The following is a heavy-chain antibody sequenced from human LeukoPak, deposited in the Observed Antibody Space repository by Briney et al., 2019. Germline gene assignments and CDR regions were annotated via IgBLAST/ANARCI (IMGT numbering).Heavy chain of an antibody. CDR1: GFTFSSYD. CDR3: GRVDRLRVFDY. V-gene: IGHV3-13*01. Sequence: GGSLRLSCAASGFTFSSYDMHWVRQTTGKGLEWVSAIGTAGDTYYPGSVKGRFTISRENAKNSLYLQMNSLRAEDTAVYYCGRVDRLRVFDYWGQGTLVTVSS. J-gene: IGHJ4*02. D-gene: IGHD3-10*01. CDR2: IGTAGDT.